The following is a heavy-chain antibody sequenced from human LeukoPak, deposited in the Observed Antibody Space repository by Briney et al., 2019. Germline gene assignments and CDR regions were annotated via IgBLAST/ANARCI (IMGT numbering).Heavy chain of an antibody. V-gene: IGHV1-69*04. Sequence: SVKVSCKASGGTFSSYAISWVRQAPGQGLEWMGSIIPILGIANYAQKFQGRVTITADKSTSTAYMELSSLRSEDTAVYYCARAPNLYGGFDYWGQGTLVTVSS. J-gene: IGHJ4*02. D-gene: IGHD4-23*01. CDR3: ARAPNLYGGFDY. CDR1: GGTFSSYA. CDR2: IIPILGIA.